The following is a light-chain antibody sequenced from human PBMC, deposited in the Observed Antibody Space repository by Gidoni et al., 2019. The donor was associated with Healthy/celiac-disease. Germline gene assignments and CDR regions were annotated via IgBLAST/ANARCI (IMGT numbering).Light chain of an antibody. J-gene: IGKJ1*01. Sequence: DIQLTQSPSTLSAAAGDRVTITCRASQSISSWLAWYQQKPGKAPKLLIYDASSLESGVPSRFSGSGSETEFTLTISSLQPDDFATYYCQQYNSYSWTFGQGTKVEIK. V-gene: IGKV1-5*01. CDR1: QSISSW. CDR2: DAS. CDR3: QQYNSYSWT.